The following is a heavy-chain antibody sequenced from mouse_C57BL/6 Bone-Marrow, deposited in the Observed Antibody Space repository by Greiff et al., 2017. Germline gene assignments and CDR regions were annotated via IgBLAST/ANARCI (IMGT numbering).Heavy chain of an antibody. CDR1: GYSFTGYY. CDR2: INPSTGGT. Sequence: EVQLVESGPELVKPGASVKISCKASGYSFTGYYMNWVKQSPEKSLEWIGEINPSTGGTTYNQKFKAKATLTVDKSSSTAYMQLTSLTSEDSAVYYCAGNDYGKAMDYWGQGTSVTVSS. D-gene: IGHD1-1*01. J-gene: IGHJ4*01. CDR3: AGNDYGKAMDY. V-gene: IGHV1-42*01.